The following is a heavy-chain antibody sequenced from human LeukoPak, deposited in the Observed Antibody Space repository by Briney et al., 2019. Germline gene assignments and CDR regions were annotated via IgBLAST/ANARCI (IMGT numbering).Heavy chain of an antibody. CDR3: ARGCSSTGCWRGWAFDI. D-gene: IGHD2-2*01. V-gene: IGHV4-4*07. Sequence: PSESLSLTCTVSGGSISSYYWSWMRQPAGKGLEWIGRIYTSGSTNYNPSLKSRVTMSVDTSKNQFSLKLSSVTAADTAVYYCARGCSSTGCWRGWAFDIWGQGTMVTVSS. CDR2: IYTSGST. J-gene: IGHJ3*02. CDR1: GGSISSYY.